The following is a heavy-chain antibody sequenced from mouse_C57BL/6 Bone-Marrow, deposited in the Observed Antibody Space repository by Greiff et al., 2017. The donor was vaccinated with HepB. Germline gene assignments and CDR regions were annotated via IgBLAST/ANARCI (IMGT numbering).Heavy chain of an antibody. CDR1: GFTFSSYA. CDR3: TRASMVTTYYYAMDY. CDR2: ISSGGDYI. D-gene: IGHD2-2*01. J-gene: IGHJ4*01. Sequence: DVKLVESGEGLVKPGGSLKLSCAASGFTFSSYAMSWVRQTPEKRLEWVAYISSGGDYIYYADTVKGRFTISRDNARNTPYLQMSSLKSEDTAMYYCTRASMVTTYYYAMDYWGQGTSVTVSS. V-gene: IGHV5-9-1*02.